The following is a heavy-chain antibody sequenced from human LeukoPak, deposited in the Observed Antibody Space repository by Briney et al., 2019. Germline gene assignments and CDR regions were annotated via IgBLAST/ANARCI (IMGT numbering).Heavy chain of an antibody. CDR2: ISAYNGNT. CDR1: GYTFTSYG. Sequence: ASVKVSCKASGYTFTSYGISWVRQAPGQGLEWMGWISAYNGNTNYAQKLQGRVTMTRDTSTSTVYMELSSLRSEDTAVYYCARSRFERGHFDYWGQGTLVTVSS. CDR3: ARSRFERGHFDY. J-gene: IGHJ4*02. V-gene: IGHV1-18*01. D-gene: IGHD3-16*01.